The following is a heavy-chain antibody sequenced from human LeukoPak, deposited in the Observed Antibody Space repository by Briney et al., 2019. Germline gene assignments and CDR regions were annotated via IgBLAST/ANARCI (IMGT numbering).Heavy chain of an antibody. D-gene: IGHD6-13*01. CDR1: GGSICSGSYY. CDR2: IYTSGST. CDR3: ARGDSSSWSVIDF. J-gene: IGHJ4*02. Sequence: SETLSLTCTVSGGSICSGSYYWSWIRQPAGKGLEWIGRIYTSGSTNYNPSFKSRVIISVDTSKNQFSLKLSSVTAADTAVYYCARGDSSSWSVIDFWGQGTLVTVSS. V-gene: IGHV4-61*02.